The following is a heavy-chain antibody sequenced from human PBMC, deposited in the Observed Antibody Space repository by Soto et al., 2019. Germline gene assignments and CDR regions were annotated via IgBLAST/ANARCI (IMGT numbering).Heavy chain of an antibody. CDR1: GGSISSYY. J-gene: IGHJ4*02. CDR3: ARDSFPPYSSSSKGFDY. CDR2: LDYSGTT. Sequence: LICTVSGGSISSYYWNWIRQSPGKGLEWIASLDYSGTTNYNPSLKSRITTSVDPSKKQFSLKMRSVTAADTAVYYCARDSFPPYSSSSKGFDYWGQGSLVTVST. V-gene: IGHV4-59*01. D-gene: IGHD6-6*01.